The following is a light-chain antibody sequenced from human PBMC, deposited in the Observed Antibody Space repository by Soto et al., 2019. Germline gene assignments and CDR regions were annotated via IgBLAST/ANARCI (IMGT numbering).Light chain of an antibody. CDR3: KQFDNLPQWT. CDR1: QDISNF. Sequence: DIQMTQSPSSLSASVGDRVTITCQASQDISNFLNWYQQKPGKAPKLLIYDLYNLETGVPSRFSGSGSVTDCTFTISILQPEDIATYYCKQFDNLPQWTFGQGTKVEIK. V-gene: IGKV1-33*01. CDR2: DLY. J-gene: IGKJ1*01.